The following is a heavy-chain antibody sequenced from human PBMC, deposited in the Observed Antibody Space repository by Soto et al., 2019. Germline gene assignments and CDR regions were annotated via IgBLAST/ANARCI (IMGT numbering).Heavy chain of an antibody. V-gene: IGHV3-53*04. Sequence: EVQLVESGGGLVQPGGSLRLSCAASGFTVSSNYMNWVRQAPGKGLEWVSILYSGGSTYYADSVKGRFTISRHNPNNTLYLQMSSLRAEDTAVYYCARKSLAVASSAGWYFDLWGRGTLVTVSS. CDR1: GFTVSSNY. J-gene: IGHJ2*01. CDR3: ARKSLAVASSAGWYFDL. CDR2: LYSGGST. D-gene: IGHD6-19*01.